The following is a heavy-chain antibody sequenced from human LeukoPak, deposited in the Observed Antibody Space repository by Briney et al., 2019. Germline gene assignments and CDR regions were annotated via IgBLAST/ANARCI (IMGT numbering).Heavy chain of an antibody. CDR2: ISWNSGSI. V-gene: IGHV3-9*01. CDR3: AKSSPRSHPVKGYFDY. CDR1: GFTFDDYA. Sequence: GGSLRLSCAASGFTFDDYAMHWVRQAPGKGLGWVSGISWNSGSIGYADSVKGRFTISRDNAKNSLYLQMNSLRAEDTALYYCAKSSPRSHPVKGYFDYWGQGTLVTVSS. J-gene: IGHJ4*02.